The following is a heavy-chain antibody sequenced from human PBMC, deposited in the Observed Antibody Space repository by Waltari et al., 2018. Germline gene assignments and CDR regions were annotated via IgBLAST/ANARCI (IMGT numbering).Heavy chain of an antibody. CDR3: ARGRGPPTPEQWLVG. Sequence: QLQLQESGPGLVKPSETLSLTCTVSGGSISSSSYYWGWIRQPPGKGLEWIGEINHRGSTNYNRYLKRRVTISEDTSKNQFSLKLSSVTAADTAVYYCARGRGPPTPEQWLVGWGQGTLVTVSS. CDR1: GGSISSSSYY. CDR2: INHRGST. V-gene: IGHV4-39*07. D-gene: IGHD6-19*01. J-gene: IGHJ4*02.